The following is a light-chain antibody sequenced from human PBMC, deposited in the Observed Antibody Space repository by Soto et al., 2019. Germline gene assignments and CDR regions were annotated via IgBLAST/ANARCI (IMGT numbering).Light chain of an antibody. Sequence: DIVLTPSTLSLPVTPGEPASISCRSSQSLLHSNGYNYLAWFLQKAGQSPQLLIYLASSRASGVPDRFSGSGSGTDFTLTISRVEAEDVGVYYCMQVLQTPFTVGGGTKVDIK. V-gene: IGKV2-28*01. CDR3: MQVLQTPFT. J-gene: IGKJ4*01. CDR1: QSLLHSNGYNY. CDR2: LAS.